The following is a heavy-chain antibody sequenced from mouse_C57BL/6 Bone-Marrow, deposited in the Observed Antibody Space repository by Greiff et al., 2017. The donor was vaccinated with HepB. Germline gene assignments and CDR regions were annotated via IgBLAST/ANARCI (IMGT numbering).Heavy chain of an antibody. CDR1: GFTFSSYA. CDR2: ISSGGDYI. D-gene: IGHD1-1*01. J-gene: IGHJ1*03. CDR3: TRAIYYYGSSWYFDV. Sequence: EVQLVESGEGLVKPGGSLKLSCAASGFTFSSYAMSWVRQTPEKRLEWVAYISSGGDYIYYADTVKGRFTISRDNARNTLYLQMSRLKSEDTAMYYCTRAIYYYGSSWYFDVWGTGTTVTVSS. V-gene: IGHV5-9-1*02.